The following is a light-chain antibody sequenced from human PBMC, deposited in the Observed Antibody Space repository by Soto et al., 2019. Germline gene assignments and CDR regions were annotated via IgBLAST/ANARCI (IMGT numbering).Light chain of an antibody. CDR3: HMYGSAPRYT. Sequence: EVVLTQSPGTLSLSPGERATLSCRASQSINNNYLAWYQQRPGQAPRLLIYGSSDRATGIPDRFSGSGSGTDFTLTLRRMEPDDFAVYYCHMYGSAPRYTFGQGTKLEI. J-gene: IGKJ2*01. V-gene: IGKV3-20*01. CDR2: GSS. CDR1: QSINNNY.